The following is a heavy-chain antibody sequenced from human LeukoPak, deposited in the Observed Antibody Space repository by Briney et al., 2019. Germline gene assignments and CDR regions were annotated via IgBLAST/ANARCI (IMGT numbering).Heavy chain of an antibody. CDR2: IYPGDSDT. CDR3: ARRSYGGKDFDY. J-gene: IGHJ4*02. V-gene: IGHV5-51*01. Sequence: GEPLKISCKGSGYSFTNYWIAWVRQMPGKGLEWMGIIYPGDSDTKYSPSFQGQVTISADKSISTAYLQWSNLKAPDTAIYYCARRSYGGKDFDYWGQGTLVTVSS. D-gene: IGHD4-23*01. CDR1: GYSFTNYW.